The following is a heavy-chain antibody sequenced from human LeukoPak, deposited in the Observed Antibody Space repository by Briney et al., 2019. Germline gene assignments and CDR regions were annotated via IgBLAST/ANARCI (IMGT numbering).Heavy chain of an antibody. V-gene: IGHV2-5*02. Sequence: SGPTLVKPTQTLTLTCPFSGFSLSTSGVGVGWIRQPPGKALEWLALIYWDDDKRYSPSLKSRLTITKDTSKNQVVLTMTNMDPVDTATYYCAHRRFSWTGTTGGEFDYWGQGTLVTVSS. J-gene: IGHJ4*02. CDR1: GFSLSTSGVG. D-gene: IGHD1-1*01. CDR3: AHRRFSWTGTTGGEFDY. CDR2: IYWDDDK.